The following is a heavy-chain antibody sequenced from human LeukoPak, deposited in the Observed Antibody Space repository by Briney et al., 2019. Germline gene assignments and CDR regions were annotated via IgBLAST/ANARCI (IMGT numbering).Heavy chain of an antibody. J-gene: IGHJ4*02. Sequence: SVKVSCKASGGTFSTFPISWVRQAPGQGLEWMGGIIPIFGTANYAQKFQGRVTITADESTSTAYMELSSLRSEDTAVYYCARVPNPLSSSTRAQRYFDYWGQGTLVTVSS. D-gene: IGHD6-6*01. V-gene: IGHV1-69*01. CDR3: ARVPNPLSSSTRAQRYFDY. CDR1: GGTFSTFP. CDR2: IIPIFGTA.